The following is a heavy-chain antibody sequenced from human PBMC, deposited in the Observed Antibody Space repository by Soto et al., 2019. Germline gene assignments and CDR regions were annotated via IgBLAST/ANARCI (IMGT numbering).Heavy chain of an antibody. D-gene: IGHD4-17*01. V-gene: IGHV3-48*03. CDR3: AILDFGDYLLSYGVDV. CDR1: GFPCRSYE. Sequence: EVQLVESGGALVHTGGSLRLSCAVSGFPCRSYEMNWVRQAPGKGPEWVSYITRSSDAISYAASVKGRFTVSRDNAKNSLYLQMNSLRAEDTAVYYCAILDFGDYLLSYGVDVWGQGPTVTVSS. J-gene: IGHJ6*02. CDR2: ITRSSDAI.